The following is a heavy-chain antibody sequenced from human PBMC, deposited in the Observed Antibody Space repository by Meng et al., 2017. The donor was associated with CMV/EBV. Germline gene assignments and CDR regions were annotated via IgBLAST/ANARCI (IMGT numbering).Heavy chain of an antibody. CDR3: ARGAHYDFGSSHCMGD. CDR2: INPNSGDT. V-gene: IGHV1-2*02. Sequence: ASVKVSCKASGYTFTGYYMHWVRQAPGQGLEWMGWINPNSGDTNYAQKLQGRVTMTRDTSISTAYMELSRLRSDDTAVYYCARGAHYDFGSSHCMGDWGQGTLVTVSS. J-gene: IGHJ4*03. CDR1: GYTFTGYY. D-gene: IGHD3-3*01.